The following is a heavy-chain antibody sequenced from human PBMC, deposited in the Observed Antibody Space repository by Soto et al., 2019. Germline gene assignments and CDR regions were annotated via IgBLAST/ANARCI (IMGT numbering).Heavy chain of an antibody. Sequence: ASVKVSCKASGYTFSSYAMHWVRQAPGQRLEWMGWINAGYGNTKSSQKFQDRVTISRDTPASTAYMELTSLRSEDTAVYYCARDIGDGTFDFWGQGTLDTVSA. CDR2: INAGYGNT. CDR1: GYTFSSYA. V-gene: IGHV1-3*01. CDR3: ARDIGDGTFDF. J-gene: IGHJ4*02. D-gene: IGHD1-1*01.